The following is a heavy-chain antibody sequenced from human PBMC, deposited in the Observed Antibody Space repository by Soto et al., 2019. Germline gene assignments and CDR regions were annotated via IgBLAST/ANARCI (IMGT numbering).Heavy chain of an antibody. Sequence: EVQLEDSGGGLVQPGGSLRLSWVGSGFTVSDHYMDWVRQAAGKGLEWVGRSRNKANTYTTEYAASVKGRFTISRADSKNSLVQQMSSLQIEDTAVYYCDRVHDSSGWSIDYCGKGTLVTVCS. CDR1: GFTVSDHY. CDR3: DRVHDSSGWSIDY. V-gene: IGHV3-72*01. J-gene: IGHJ4*02. D-gene: IGHD3-22*01. CDR2: SRNKANTYTT.